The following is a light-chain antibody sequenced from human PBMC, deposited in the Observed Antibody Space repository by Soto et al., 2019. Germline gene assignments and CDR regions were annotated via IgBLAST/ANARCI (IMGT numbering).Light chain of an antibody. CDR3: QQSYSAPYT. V-gene: IGKV1-39*01. CDR1: HFISTY. CDR2: VAS. J-gene: IGKJ2*01. Sequence: DIQMTQSPSSLSAAVGDRVTLACRASHFISTYLNWYQQKPGKAPKVLIYVASSLQSGVPSRFSGSGSGTDFTLTISSLHPEDSATYSCQQSYSAPYTFGPGTKLEIQ.